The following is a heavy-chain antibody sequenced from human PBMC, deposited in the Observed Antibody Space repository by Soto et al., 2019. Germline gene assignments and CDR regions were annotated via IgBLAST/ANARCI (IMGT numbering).Heavy chain of an antibody. V-gene: IGHV3-23*01. CDR1: GFTFSSYA. J-gene: IGHJ3*02. CDR3: AKIVHEYYDYIWWSYRSFNAFDI. Sequence: EVQLLESGGGLVQPGGSLRLSCAASGFTFSSYAMSWVRQAPGKGLEWVSAISGSGGSTYYADSVKGRFTISRDNSKNTLDLQMNSLRAEDTAVYYCAKIVHEYYDYIWWSYRSFNAFDIWGQGTMVTVSS. D-gene: IGHD3-16*02. CDR2: ISGSGGST.